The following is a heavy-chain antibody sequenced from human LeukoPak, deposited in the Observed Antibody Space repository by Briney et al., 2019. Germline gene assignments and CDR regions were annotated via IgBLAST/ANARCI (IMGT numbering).Heavy chain of an antibody. CDR2: INPSGGST. CDR1: GYTFTSYY. D-gene: IGHD3-9*01. CDR3: ARGRGVRYFDWVLKSSLRFFDY. J-gene: IGHJ4*02. V-gene: IGHV1-46*01. Sequence: GASVKVSCKASGYTFTSYYMHWVRQAPGQGLEWMGIINPSGGSTSYAQKFQGRVTITRNTSISTAYMELSSLRSEDTAVYYCARGRGVRYFDWVLKSSLRFFDYWGQGTLVTVSS.